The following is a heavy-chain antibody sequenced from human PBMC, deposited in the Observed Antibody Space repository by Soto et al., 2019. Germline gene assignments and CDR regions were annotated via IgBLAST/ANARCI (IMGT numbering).Heavy chain of an antibody. CDR3: ANTGYSSSWYTHYYYYGMDV. CDR2: IIPIFGTA. J-gene: IGHJ6*02. Sequence: QVQLVQSGAEVKKPGSSVKVSCTASGGTFSSYAISWVRQAPGQGLEWMGGIIPIFGTANYAQKFQGRVTITADESTSTAYMELSSLRSEDTAVYYCANTGYSSSWYTHYYYYGMDVWGQGTTVTVSS. D-gene: IGHD6-13*01. V-gene: IGHV1-69*01. CDR1: GGTFSSYA.